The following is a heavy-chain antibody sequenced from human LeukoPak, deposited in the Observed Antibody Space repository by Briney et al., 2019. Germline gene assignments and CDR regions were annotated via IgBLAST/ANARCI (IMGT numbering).Heavy chain of an antibody. CDR1: GDSISSYY. CDR3: ARRTRYYDSSGFDS. CDR2: IYYSGNT. D-gene: IGHD3-22*01. Sequence: PSETLSLTCTVSGDSISSYYWSWIRQPPGKGLEWIGYIYYSGNTDYNPSLRSRVTISVDTSTNQFSLKLTSVTAADTAVYYCARRTRYYDSSGFDSWGQGILVTVSS. J-gene: IGHJ4*02. V-gene: IGHV4-59*08.